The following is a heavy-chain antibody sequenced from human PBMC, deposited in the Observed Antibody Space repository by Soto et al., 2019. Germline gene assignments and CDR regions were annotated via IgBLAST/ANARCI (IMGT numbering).Heavy chain of an antibody. J-gene: IGHJ6*02. CDR2: ISYDGNNK. CDR1: GIIFSSYA. V-gene: IGHV3-30*04. CDR3: TRASPFSTSSPYYYYYGLDV. D-gene: IGHD6-6*01. Sequence: QVELVESGGGVVQPGRSLRLSCAASGIIFSSYAMHWVRQAPGQGPEWVAFISYDGNNKYYADSVKGRFTISRDNSKNTLYLHMSSLRAEDTAAYYCTRASPFSTSSPYYYYYGLDVWGQGTTVTVSS.